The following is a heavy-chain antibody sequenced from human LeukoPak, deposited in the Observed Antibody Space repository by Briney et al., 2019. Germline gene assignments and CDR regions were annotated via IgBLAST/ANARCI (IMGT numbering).Heavy chain of an antibody. V-gene: IGHV3-66*01. J-gene: IGHJ4*02. CDR2: LYSSGGA. D-gene: IGHD3-10*01. CDR1: GLNFSGYA. CDR3: ARGDSGGSGKTCVY. Sequence: GGSLRLSCAASGLNFSGYAVSWVRQAPGKGLEWVSVLYSSGGAYYADSVKGRFTISRDNSKNTLYLQMNNLRADDTAVYYCARGDSGGSGKTCVYWGQGTLVIVSS.